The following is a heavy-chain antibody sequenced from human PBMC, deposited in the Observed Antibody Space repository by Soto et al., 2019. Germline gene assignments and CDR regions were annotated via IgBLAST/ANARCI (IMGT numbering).Heavy chain of an antibody. Sequence: QVQLVESGGGVVQPGRSLRLSCAASGFTFSNFGMHWVRQAPGKGLEWVTVIWSDGSTKYYTDSVKGRFTISRDNSENTLYLQMNSLRAEDTAVYYCARDPHYCSGGSCYSVGFDYWGQGTLVTVSS. J-gene: IGHJ4*02. CDR1: GFTFSNFG. D-gene: IGHD2-15*01. V-gene: IGHV3-33*01. CDR3: ARDPHYCSGGSCYSVGFDY. CDR2: IWSDGSTK.